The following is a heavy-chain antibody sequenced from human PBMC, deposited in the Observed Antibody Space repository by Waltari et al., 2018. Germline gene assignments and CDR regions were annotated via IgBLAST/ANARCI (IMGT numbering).Heavy chain of an antibody. CDR1: GATFSSYA. D-gene: IGHD3-9*01. CDR3: ARVYLRYFDWLFFDY. Sequence: QVQLVQSGAEVKKPGYSVTVSCKTSGATFSSYAIRWVRQAPGQWLESMGGIIPIFGTANYAQKFQGRVTINADKSTSTAYMELSSLRSEDTAVYYCARVYLRYFDWLFFDYWGQGTLVTVSS. CDR2: IIPIFGTA. V-gene: IGHV1-69*14. J-gene: IGHJ4*02.